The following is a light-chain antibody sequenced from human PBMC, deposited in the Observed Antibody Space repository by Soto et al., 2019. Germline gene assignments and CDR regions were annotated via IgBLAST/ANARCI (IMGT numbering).Light chain of an antibody. Sequence: QSALTQPASVSGSPGQSITISCTGTSNDVGSYNLVSWYQHHPGKAPKLMIFEGSKRPSGVSNRFSGSKSGNTASLTISGLQAEDETDFYCCSYAGSNYYVFVTGTKVTVL. J-gene: IGLJ1*01. V-gene: IGLV2-23*01. CDR3: CSYAGSNYYV. CDR2: EGS. CDR1: SNDVGSYNL.